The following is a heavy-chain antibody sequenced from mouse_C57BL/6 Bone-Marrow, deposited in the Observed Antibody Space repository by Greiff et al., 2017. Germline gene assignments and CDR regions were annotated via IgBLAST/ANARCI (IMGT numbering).Heavy chain of an antibody. D-gene: IGHD1-1*01. J-gene: IGHJ2*01. Sequence: QVQLKQPGAELVRPGTSVKLSCKASGYTFTSYWMHWVKQRPGQGLEWIGVIDPSDSYTNYNQKFKGKATLTVDTSSSTAYMQLSSLTSEDSAVYYCANYYGSSYNYWGQGTTLTVSS. CDR2: IDPSDSYT. CDR1: GYTFTSYW. V-gene: IGHV1-59*01. CDR3: ANYYGSSYNY.